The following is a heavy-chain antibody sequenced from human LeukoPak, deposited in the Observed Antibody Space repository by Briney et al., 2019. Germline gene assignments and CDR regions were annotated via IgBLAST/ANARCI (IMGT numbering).Heavy chain of an antibody. V-gene: IGHV1-8*03. CDR1: GYTFTDYY. D-gene: IGHD5-24*01. CDR2: MSPDSGDT. J-gene: IGHJ4*02. CDR3: ATSVTVARRDGYTYNGYYFDY. Sequence: GASVKVSCKASGYTFTDYYINWVRQAPGQGLEWMGWMSPDSGDTGYAHKFQGRVTITRNTSITTAYMELSSLRSEDTAVYYCATSVTVARRDGYTYNGYYFDYWGQGTLVTVSS.